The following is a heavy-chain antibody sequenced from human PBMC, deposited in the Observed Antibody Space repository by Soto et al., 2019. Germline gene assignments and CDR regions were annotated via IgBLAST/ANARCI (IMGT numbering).Heavy chain of an antibody. V-gene: IGHV4-34*01. J-gene: IGHJ6*03. Sequence: LQILSLTRGVEEGKCIDLGGSWIIQKKGNRMEWIGEINHSGSTNYNTSHKSRVTISLDTSKNQFSLKLSSVTAADTAVYYCARAWHFSIDVCYTPYYYYYFTEVWLNGTTDTVSS. D-gene: IGHD2-8*01. CDR2: INHSGST. CDR1: EGKCIDLG. CDR3: ARAWHFSIDVCYTPYYYYYFTEV.